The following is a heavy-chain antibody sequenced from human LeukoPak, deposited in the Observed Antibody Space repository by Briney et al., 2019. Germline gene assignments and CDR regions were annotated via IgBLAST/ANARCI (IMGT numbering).Heavy chain of an antibody. D-gene: IGHD3-9*01. Sequence: SETLSLTCTVSGGSISSSSYYWGWIRQPPGKGLEWIGSIYYSGTTYYNPSLKSRVTISVDTSRNQFSLKLSSVTAADTAVYYCARQYSDILTGYHRGELYWYFDLWGRGTLVTVSS. V-gene: IGHV4-39*01. CDR2: IYYSGTT. CDR3: ARQYSDILTGYHRGELYWYFDL. CDR1: GGSISSSSYY. J-gene: IGHJ2*01.